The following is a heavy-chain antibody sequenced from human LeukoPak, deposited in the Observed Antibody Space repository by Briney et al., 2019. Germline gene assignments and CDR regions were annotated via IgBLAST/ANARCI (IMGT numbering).Heavy chain of an antibody. CDR3: ARGPIDLLLYYCMDV. Sequence: GGSLRLSCSGSGFTFCDHAMSWVRQAPGKGLEWVGYIRSKEYGETTEYDESVRGRFSISRDDAKNMAYLQMNSLETEDTAVYFCARGPIDLLLYYCMDVWGQGTMVTVSS. D-gene: IGHD2-21*01. J-gene: IGHJ6*02. CDR1: GFTFCDHA. CDR2: IRSKEYGETT. V-gene: IGHV3-49*04.